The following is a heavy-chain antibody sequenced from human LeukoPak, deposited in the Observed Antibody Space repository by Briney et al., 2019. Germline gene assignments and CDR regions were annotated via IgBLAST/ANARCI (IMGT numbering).Heavy chain of an antibody. CDR2: IYPGDSDT. V-gene: IGHV5-51*01. J-gene: IGHJ4*02. CDR1: GYSFTSYW. D-gene: IGHD3-22*01. Sequence: GESLKISCKGSGYSFTSYWIGWVRQMPGKGLEWVGIIYPGDSDTRYSPSFQGQVTISADKSISTAYLQWSSLKASDTAMYYCARRVRYYVSSGYQYFDYWGQGTLVTVSS. CDR3: ARRVRYYVSSGYQYFDY.